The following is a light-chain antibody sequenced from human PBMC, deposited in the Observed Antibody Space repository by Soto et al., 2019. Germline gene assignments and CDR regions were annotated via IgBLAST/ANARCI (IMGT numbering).Light chain of an antibody. Sequence: QSALTQPPSVSGSPGQSVTISCTGTSTDFVSYNRVSWYQQPPGTAPKLIIYEASNRPSGVPDRFSGSKSGNTASLTISGLRAADEADYYCSLYTSENTYVFGTGTKVTVL. V-gene: IGLV2-18*01. CDR2: EAS. CDR3: SLYTSENTYV. J-gene: IGLJ1*01. CDR1: STDFVSYNR.